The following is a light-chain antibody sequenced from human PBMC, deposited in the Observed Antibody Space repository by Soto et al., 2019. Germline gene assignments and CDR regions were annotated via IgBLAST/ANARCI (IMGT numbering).Light chain of an antibody. CDR3: SSYTSSFSSV. J-gene: IGLJ1*01. V-gene: IGLV2-14*01. CDR2: EVT. CDR1: SSDVGGYDH. Sequence: QSALTQPASVSGSPGQSITLSCTGSSSDVGGYDHVSWYQHHPGKAPKLLIYEVTNRPSGVSNRFSGSKSGNTASLTISGLQFQDEADYYCSSYTSSFSSVFGPGTKLTVL.